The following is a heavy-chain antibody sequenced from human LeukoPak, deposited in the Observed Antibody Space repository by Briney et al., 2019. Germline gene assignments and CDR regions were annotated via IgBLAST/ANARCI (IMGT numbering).Heavy chain of an antibody. CDR2: IYYSGST. CDR1: GGSISSGGYY. J-gene: IGHJ4*02. CDR3: AGFALGDSSGYYAPFDY. V-gene: IGHV4-31*03. Sequence: SQTLSLTCTVSGGSISSGGYYWSWIRQHPGKGLEWIGYIYYSGSTYYNPSLKSRVTISVDTSKNQFSLKLSSVTAADTAVYYCAGFALGDSSGYYAPFDYWGQGTLVTVSS. D-gene: IGHD3-22*01.